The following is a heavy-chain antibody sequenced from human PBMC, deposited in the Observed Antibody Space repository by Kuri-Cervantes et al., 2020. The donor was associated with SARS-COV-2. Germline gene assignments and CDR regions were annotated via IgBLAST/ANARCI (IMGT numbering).Heavy chain of an antibody. D-gene: IGHD3-10*01. CDR1: GYTFTSYG. J-gene: IGHJ4*02. V-gene: IGHV1-18*01. CDR2: ISAYNGNT. Sequence: ASVKVSCKASGYTFTSYGISWVRQAPGQGLEWMGWISAYNGNTNYAQKLQGRVTMTTDTSTSTAYMELRSLRSDDTAVYYCARSTCYGSRSYPNRYYFDYWGQGTLVTVSS. CDR3: ARSTCYGSRSYPNRYYFDY.